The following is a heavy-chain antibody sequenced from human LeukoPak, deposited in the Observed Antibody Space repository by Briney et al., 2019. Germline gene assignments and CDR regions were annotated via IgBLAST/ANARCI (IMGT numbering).Heavy chain of an antibody. V-gene: IGHV3-15*01. CDR2: IKSKTDGGTT. J-gene: IGHJ4*02. CDR3: ATYRSGWW. Sequence: GRSLRLSCAASGFTFSHAWMSWVLQAPGKGLEWVGRIKSKTDGGTTDYAASVKGRFTISRDDSKNALYLQINSLKTEDTAVYYCATYRSGWWWGRGTLVTVSS. D-gene: IGHD6-19*01. CDR1: GFTFSHAW.